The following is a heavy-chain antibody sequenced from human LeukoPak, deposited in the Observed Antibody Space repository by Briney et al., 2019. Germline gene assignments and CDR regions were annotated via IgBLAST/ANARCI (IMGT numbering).Heavy chain of an antibody. CDR1: GFTFSSYS. Sequence: GGSLRLSCAASGFTFSSYSMNWVRQAPGKGLEWVSSISSSSSYIYYADSVKGRFTISRDNAKNTLYLEMHSLRVEDTAIYYCAREGSYLNSGGSYYLHWLDPWGQRTLVTVSS. D-gene: IGHD3-22*01. J-gene: IGHJ5*02. CDR2: ISSSSSYI. V-gene: IGHV3-21*01. CDR3: AREGSYLNSGGSYYLHWLDP.